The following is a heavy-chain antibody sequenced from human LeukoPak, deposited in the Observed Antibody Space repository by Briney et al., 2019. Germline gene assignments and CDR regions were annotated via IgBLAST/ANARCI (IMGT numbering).Heavy chain of an antibody. CDR1: GFTFSSYW. V-gene: IGHV3-23*01. CDR2: ISGSGGST. Sequence: GGSLRLSCAASGFTFSSYWMSWVRQAPGKGLEWVSAISGSGGSTYYADSVKGRFTISRDNAKNSLYLQMNSLRAEDTAVYYCAREGTDQYYFDYWGQGTLVTVSS. CDR3: AREGTDQYYFDY. J-gene: IGHJ4*02. D-gene: IGHD2-2*01.